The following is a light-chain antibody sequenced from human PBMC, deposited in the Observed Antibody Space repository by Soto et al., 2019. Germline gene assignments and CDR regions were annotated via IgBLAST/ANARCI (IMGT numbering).Light chain of an antibody. J-gene: IGKJ2*01. V-gene: IGKV3-20*01. CDR2: GAS. CDR3: QQYGSSPYT. CDR1: QSVSSSY. Sequence: EIVLTQSPGTLSLSPGERATLSCRASQSVSSSYLAWYQQKPGQAPRLLIYGASSRATSIPGRFSGSGSGTDFTLTISRLKPEDFAVYACQQYGSSPYTFGQGTKLEIK.